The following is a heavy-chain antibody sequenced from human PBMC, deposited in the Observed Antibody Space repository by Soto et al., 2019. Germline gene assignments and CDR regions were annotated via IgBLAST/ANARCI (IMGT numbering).Heavy chain of an antibody. CDR2: IWYDGSNK. J-gene: IGHJ4*02. CDR3: AREAVLLLFGELGPLDY. D-gene: IGHD3-10*01. CDR1: GFTFSSYG. Sequence: QVQLVESGGGVVQPGRSLRLSCAASGFTFSSYGMHWVRQAPGKGLEWVAVIWYDGSNKYYADSVKGRFTISRDNSKNTLYLQMNSLRAEDTAGYYCAREAVLLLFGELGPLDYWCQGTLVTVSS. V-gene: IGHV3-33*01.